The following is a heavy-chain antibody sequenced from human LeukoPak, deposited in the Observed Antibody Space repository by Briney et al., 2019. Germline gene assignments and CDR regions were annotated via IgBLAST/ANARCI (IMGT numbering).Heavy chain of an antibody. CDR3: ARDVHDFWSGYRYGMDV. D-gene: IGHD3-3*01. CDR1: GFTFSSYG. J-gene: IGHJ6*02. V-gene: IGHV3-33*08. Sequence: PGGSLRLSCAASGFTFSSYGMHWVRQAPGKGLEWVAVIWYDGSNKYYADPVKGRFTISRDNSKNTLYLQMNSLRAEDTAVYYCARDVHDFWSGYRYGMDVWGQGTTVTVSS. CDR2: IWYDGSNK.